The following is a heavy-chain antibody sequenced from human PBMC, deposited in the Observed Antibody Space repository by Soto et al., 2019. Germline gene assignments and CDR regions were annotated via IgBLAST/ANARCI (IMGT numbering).Heavy chain of an antibody. CDR2: IYYSGSP. CDR1: GGSISSSSYF. V-gene: IGHV4-39*01. CDR3: ARRGSGYYYFDY. J-gene: IGHJ4*02. Sequence: PSETLSLTCTVSGGSISSSSYFWSWIRQPPGKGLEWIRRIYYSGSPYYNPPLKSRVTISIDTSKNQFSLKLSSVTAADTAVYYCARRGSGYYYFDYWGQGTLVTVSS. D-gene: IGHD6-25*01.